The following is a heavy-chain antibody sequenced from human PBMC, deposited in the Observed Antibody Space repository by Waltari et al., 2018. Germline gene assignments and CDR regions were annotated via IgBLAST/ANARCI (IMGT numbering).Heavy chain of an antibody. CDR1: GYTFTGYY. J-gene: IGHJ4*02. V-gene: IGHV1-2*06. D-gene: IGHD2-2*02. CDR2: INPNSGGT. Sequence: QVQLVQSGAEVKKPGASVKVSCKASGYTFTGYYMHWVRQAPGQGLEWMGRINPNSGGTNYAQKFQGRVTMTRDTSISTAYMELSRLRSDDTAVYYCARDLGYCSSTSCYKSQGHDYWGQGTLVTVSS. CDR3: ARDLGYCSSTSCYKSQGHDY.